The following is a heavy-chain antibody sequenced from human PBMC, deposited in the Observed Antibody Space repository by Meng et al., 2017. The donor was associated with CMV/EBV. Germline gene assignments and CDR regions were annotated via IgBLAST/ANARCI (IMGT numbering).Heavy chain of an antibody. CDR2: IYSGGST. D-gene: IGHD2-2*01. CDR1: GFTVSSNY. Sequence: GESLKISCAASGFTVSSNYMSWVRQAPGKGLEWVSVIYSGGSTYYADSVKGRFTISRDNSKNTLYLQMNSLRAEDTAVYYCARAVRDCSSTSCSDAFDIWGQGTMVTVSS. J-gene: IGHJ3*02. CDR3: ARAVRDCSSTSCSDAFDI. V-gene: IGHV3-53*01.